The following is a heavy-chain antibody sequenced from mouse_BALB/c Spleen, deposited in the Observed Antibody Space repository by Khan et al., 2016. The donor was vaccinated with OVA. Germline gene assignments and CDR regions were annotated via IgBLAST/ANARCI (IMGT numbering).Heavy chain of an antibody. Sequence: EVQLQESGPGLVKPSQSLSLTCTVTGYSITSDYAWNWIRQFPGNKLEWMGYISYSGSPTYNPSLKSRISITRDTSKDQFFLQLKSVTSEDTATYYCASELGRYYALDYWGQGTSVTVSS. CDR3: ASELGRYYALDY. D-gene: IGHD4-1*01. CDR1: GYSITSDYA. J-gene: IGHJ4*01. V-gene: IGHV3-2*02. CDR2: ISYSGSP.